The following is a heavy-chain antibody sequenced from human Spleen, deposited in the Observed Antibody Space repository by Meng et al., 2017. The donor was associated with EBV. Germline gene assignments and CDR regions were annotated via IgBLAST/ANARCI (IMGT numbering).Heavy chain of an antibody. Sequence: LQGWGVRLVLPWGTLVCALSSCGVALRRCCMSWVRLAPGKGLGWVSTMRGSGGSTYYTDSVKGRFTISRDNSKNTLYLQMNSLRAEDTAVYYCARALDWNEPYFHSWGQGTLVTVSS. CDR3: ARALDWNEPYFHS. D-gene: IGHD1-1*01. J-gene: IGHJ4*02. CDR1: GVALRRCC. V-gene: IGHV3-23*01. CDR2: MRGSGGST.